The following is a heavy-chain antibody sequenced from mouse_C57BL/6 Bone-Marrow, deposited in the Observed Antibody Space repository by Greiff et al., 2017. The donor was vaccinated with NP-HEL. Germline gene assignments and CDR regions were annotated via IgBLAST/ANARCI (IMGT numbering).Heavy chain of an antibody. CDR3: TRDTTGGSMDY. V-gene: IGHV5-9-1*02. J-gene: IGHJ4*01. CDR2: ISSGGDYI. CDR1: GFTFSSYA. D-gene: IGHD2-12*01. Sequence: EVKLVESGEGLVKPGGSLKLSCAASGFTFSSYAMSWVRQTPEKRLEWVAYISSGGDYIYYADTVKGRFTISRDNARNTLYLQMSSLKSEDTAMYYCTRDTTGGSMDYWGQGTSVTVSS.